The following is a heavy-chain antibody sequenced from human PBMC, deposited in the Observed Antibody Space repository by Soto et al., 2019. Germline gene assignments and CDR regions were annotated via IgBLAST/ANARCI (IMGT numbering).Heavy chain of an antibody. Sequence: HPGGSLRLSCAASGFTFSNYAMDWVRQAPGKGLEWVSVILGSGDSTYYANSVEGRFTISRDNSKNTLYLQMDSLRAEDTAVYYCAKGHRGGTVFDAFDIWGQGTMVTVSS. CDR3: AKGHRGGTVFDAFDI. CDR2: ILGSGDST. D-gene: IGHD3-10*01. CDR1: GFTFSNYA. V-gene: IGHV3-23*01. J-gene: IGHJ3*02.